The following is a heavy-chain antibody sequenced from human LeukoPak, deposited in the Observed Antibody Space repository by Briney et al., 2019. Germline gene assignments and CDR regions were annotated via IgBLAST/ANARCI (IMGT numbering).Heavy chain of an antibody. CDR1: GYTFTGYY. V-gene: IGHV1-2*02. CDR3: ARAAAYYYDSSGYGDY. CDR2: INPNSGGT. D-gene: IGHD3-22*01. J-gene: IGHJ4*02. Sequence: ASVKVSCKASGYTFTGYYMHWVRQAPGQGLEWMGWINPNSGGTNYAQKFQGRVTMTRDTSISTAYMELSRLRSDDTAVYYCARAAAYYYDSSGYGDYWGQGTLVTVSS.